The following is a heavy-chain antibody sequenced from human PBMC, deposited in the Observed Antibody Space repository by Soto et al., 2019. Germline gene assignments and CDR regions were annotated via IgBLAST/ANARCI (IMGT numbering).Heavy chain of an antibody. Sequence: QVQLQQWGAGPLKPSETLSLTCAVYGGSFSGYSWTWIRQPPGTGLEWIGEINHSGSTNYNPSLKSRVTISVDTSKNQFSLKLTSVTAADTAVYYCARDKITGLFDYWGQGTLVTVSS. CDR2: INHSGST. CDR3: ARDKITGLFDY. CDR1: GGSFSGYS. D-gene: IGHD2-8*02. V-gene: IGHV4-34*01. J-gene: IGHJ4*02.